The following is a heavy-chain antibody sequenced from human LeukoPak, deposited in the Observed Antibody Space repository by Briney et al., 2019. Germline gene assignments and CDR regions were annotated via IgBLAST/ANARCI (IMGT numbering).Heavy chain of an antibody. CDR1: GFTFSSYG. J-gene: IGHJ4*02. CDR3: AKGGGSGRTYFDY. Sequence: PGGSLRLSCAASGFTFSSYGMSWVRQAPGKGLEWVSAISGSGGSTYYAGSVKGRFTISRDNSKNTLYLQMNSLRAEDTAVYYCAKGGGSGRTYFDYWGQGTLVTVSS. D-gene: IGHD3-10*01. V-gene: IGHV3-23*01. CDR2: ISGSGGST.